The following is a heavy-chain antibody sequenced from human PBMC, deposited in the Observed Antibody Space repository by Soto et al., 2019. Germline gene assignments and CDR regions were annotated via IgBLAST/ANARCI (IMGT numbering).Heavy chain of an antibody. CDR2: ISSNGGST. J-gene: IGHJ4*02. V-gene: IGHV3-64*01. D-gene: IGHD3-10*01. CDR1: DSPSVLMA. CDR3: ARFGFTYYYDY. Sequence: GGSLNSPVQPLDSPSVLMAYTGSARLQVRDRVSEGGLEYVSAISSNGGSTYYANSVKGRFTISRDNSKNTLYLQMGSLRAEDMAVYYCARFGFTYYYDYWGQGTLVTVSS.